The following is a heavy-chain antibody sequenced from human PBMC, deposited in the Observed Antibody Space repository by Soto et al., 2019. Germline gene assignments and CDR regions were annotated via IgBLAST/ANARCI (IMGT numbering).Heavy chain of an antibody. D-gene: IGHD3-22*01. CDR3: ARGWLPSPNLRFDP. CDR2: LYYSGST. V-gene: IGHV4-61*01. Sequence: SETLSLTCTVSGGSVIRRNYDWNWIRQPPGKGLEWIGYLYYSGSTNYNPSLKSRVTTSADASKNQFSLKLSSVTAADTAVYYCARGWLPSPNLRFDPWGQGILVTVSS. J-gene: IGHJ5*02. CDR1: GGSVIRRNYD.